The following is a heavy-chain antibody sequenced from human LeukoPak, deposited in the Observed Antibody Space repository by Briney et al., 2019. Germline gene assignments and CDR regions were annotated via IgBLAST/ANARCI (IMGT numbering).Heavy chain of an antibody. CDR1: GYTFTGYY. Sequence: GASVKVSCKASGYTFTGYYMHWVRQAPGQGLEWMGWINPNSGGTNYAQKFQGRVTMTRDTSISTAYMELSRLSSDDTAVYYCACASGSYYNGNYFDYWGQGTLVTVSS. V-gene: IGHV1-2*02. CDR2: INPNSGGT. CDR3: ACASGSYYNGNYFDY. J-gene: IGHJ4*02. D-gene: IGHD3-10*01.